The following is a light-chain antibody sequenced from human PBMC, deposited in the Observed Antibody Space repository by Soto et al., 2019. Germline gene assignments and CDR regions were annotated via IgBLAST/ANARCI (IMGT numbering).Light chain of an antibody. V-gene: IGKV1-33*01. CDR3: PQYENLPT. J-gene: IGKJ5*01. Sequence: IRMTQSPSSFSASTGDRVTITCQASQNINNYLNWYQQKPGRAPKLLIYDESNLEAGVPSRFRGPGSGTDFPFTISRLQPEDIATYYSPQYENLPTVGQGTRLEI. CDR1: QNINNY. CDR2: DES.